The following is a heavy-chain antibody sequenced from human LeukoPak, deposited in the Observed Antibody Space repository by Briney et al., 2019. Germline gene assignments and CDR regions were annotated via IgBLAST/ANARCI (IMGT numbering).Heavy chain of an antibody. CDR1: GGSITDHY. Sequence: SETLSLTCTVSGGSITDHYWSWIRQPQGKGLELTGHIHSTGNTFYKPSLKSRITISLDTSRNQFSLRLSSVTAADTAVYYCARDERSGDYLDYWGPGTLVTVSS. CDR2: IHSTGNT. CDR3: ARDERSGDYLDY. J-gene: IGHJ4*02. D-gene: IGHD2-8*02. V-gene: IGHV4-59*11.